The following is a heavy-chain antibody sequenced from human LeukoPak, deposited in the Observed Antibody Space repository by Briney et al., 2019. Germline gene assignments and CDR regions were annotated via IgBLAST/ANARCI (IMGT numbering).Heavy chain of an antibody. D-gene: IGHD3-22*01. CDR3: ARGYYDSSGHPVFDY. Sequence: GGSLRLSCAASGFTFSSYGMHWVRQAPGKGLEWVAVIWYDGSNKYYADSVKGRFTISRDNAKNSLYLQMNSLRAEDTAVYYCARGYYDSSGHPVFDYWGQGTLVTVSS. V-gene: IGHV3-33*01. CDR1: GFTFSSYG. J-gene: IGHJ4*02. CDR2: IWYDGSNK.